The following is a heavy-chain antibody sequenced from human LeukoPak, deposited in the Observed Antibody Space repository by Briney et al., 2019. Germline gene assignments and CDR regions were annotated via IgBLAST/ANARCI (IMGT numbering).Heavy chain of an antibody. CDR1: GYTFTDSY. J-gene: IGHJ4*02. V-gene: IGHV1-2*02. CDR2: INPYSGAT. Sequence: ASVKVSCKASGYTFTDSYILWVRQAPGQGLEWMGWINPYSGATNYAQKFQGRVTMTRDTSISTAYMELSRLRSDDTAVYYCAREPLAGRFQGLFDFWGQGALVTVSS. CDR3: AREPLAGRFQGLFDF. D-gene: IGHD6-19*01.